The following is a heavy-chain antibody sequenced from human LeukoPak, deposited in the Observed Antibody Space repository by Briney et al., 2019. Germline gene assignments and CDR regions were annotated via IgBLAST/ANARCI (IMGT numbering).Heavy chain of an antibody. Sequence: GGSLRLSCAVSGFTFSSYSMNWVRRAPGKGREWVSYIGSIVSTRYYADSVKGRFTISRDNGKHSLYLQMNSLRAEDTAVYYCAREGSDFWSGYSKGYFDYWGQGTLVTVSS. J-gene: IGHJ4*02. V-gene: IGHV3-48*01. CDR3: AREGSDFWSGYSKGYFDY. D-gene: IGHD3-3*01. CDR1: GFTFSSYS. CDR2: IGSIVSTR.